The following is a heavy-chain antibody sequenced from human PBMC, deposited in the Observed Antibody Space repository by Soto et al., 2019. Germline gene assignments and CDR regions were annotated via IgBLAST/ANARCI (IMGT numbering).Heavy chain of an antibody. CDR2: ISGSGGST. CDR1: GFTFSSYA. V-gene: IGHV3-23*01. J-gene: IGHJ3*02. CDR3: AKDHGSSDAFDI. D-gene: IGHD2-2*01. Sequence: EVQLLESGGGLVQPGGSLRLSCAASGFTFSSYAMSWVRQAPGKGLEWVSAISGSGGSTYYADSVKGRFTISRDNSKSTLYLQMNSLRAEDTAVYYCAKDHGSSDAFDIWGQGTMVTVSS.